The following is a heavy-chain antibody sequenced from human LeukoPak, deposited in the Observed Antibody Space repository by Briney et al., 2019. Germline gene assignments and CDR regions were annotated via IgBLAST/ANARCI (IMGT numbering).Heavy chain of an antibody. J-gene: IGHJ4*02. CDR3: ARHNKHSSSWYAY. Sequence: SETLSLTCTVSGGSISSYYWSWIRQPPGKGLKWIGYIYYSGSTNYNPSLKSRVTISVDTSKNQFSLKLSSVTAADTAVYYCARHNKHSSSWYAYWGQGTLVTVSS. CDR1: GGSISSYY. D-gene: IGHD6-13*01. CDR2: IYYSGST. V-gene: IGHV4-59*08.